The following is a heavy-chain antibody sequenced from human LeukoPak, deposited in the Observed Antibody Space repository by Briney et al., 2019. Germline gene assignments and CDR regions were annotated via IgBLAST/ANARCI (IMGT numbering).Heavy chain of an antibody. CDR3: ARGQPQRYNSDWYVNWFDP. D-gene: IGHD6-19*01. CDR2: IYYSGTT. Sequence: PSETLSLTCTVSGASISSSYWSWIRQPPGKGLEWIGYIYYSGTTKYNPSLRSRVTISIGTSKNQFSLKVNSVTAADTAVYYCARGQPQRYNSDWYVNWFDPWGQGTLVSVSS. J-gene: IGHJ5*02. V-gene: IGHV4-59*01. CDR1: GASISSSY.